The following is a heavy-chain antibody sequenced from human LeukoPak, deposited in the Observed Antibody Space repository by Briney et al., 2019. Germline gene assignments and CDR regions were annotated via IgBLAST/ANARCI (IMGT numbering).Heavy chain of an antibody. CDR3: ARGGSDYDFWSGYPYYFDY. Sequence: SVKVSCKASGGTFSSYAISWVRQAPGQGLEWMGGIIPIFGTANYAQKFQGRVTITTDESTSTAYMELSSLRSEDTAVYYCARGGSDYDFWSGYPYYFDYWGQGTLVTVSS. J-gene: IGHJ4*02. D-gene: IGHD3-3*01. V-gene: IGHV1-69*05. CDR1: GGTFSSYA. CDR2: IIPIFGTA.